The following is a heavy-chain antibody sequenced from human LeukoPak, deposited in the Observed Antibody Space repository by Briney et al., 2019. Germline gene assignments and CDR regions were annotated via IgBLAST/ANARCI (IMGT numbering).Heavy chain of an antibody. CDR3: ARPGYSGSLEY. CDR1: GYAFTTNW. V-gene: IGHV5-51*01. D-gene: IGHD1-26*01. Sequence: GESLKISCKGSGYAFTTNWIGWVRQMPGKGLEWMGIIYPADSDTRYSPSFQGQVTISADKSISTAYLQWNSLRASDTAMYYCARPGYSGSLEYWGQGTLVTVSS. J-gene: IGHJ4*02. CDR2: IYPADSDT.